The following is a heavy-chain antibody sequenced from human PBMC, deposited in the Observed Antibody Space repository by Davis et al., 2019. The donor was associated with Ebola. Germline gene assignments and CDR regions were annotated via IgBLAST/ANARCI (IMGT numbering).Heavy chain of an antibody. V-gene: IGHV3-33*06. Sequence: GESLKISCAASGFTFSSYGMHWVRQAPGKGLEWVAVIWYDGSNKYYADSVKGRFTISRDNSKNTLYLQMNSLRAEDTAVYYCAKVDTAMVRIGIAVAGTLDYWGQGTLVTVSS. J-gene: IGHJ4*02. CDR3: AKVDTAMVRIGIAVAGTLDY. D-gene: IGHD5-18*01. CDR2: IWYDGSNK. CDR1: GFTFSSYG.